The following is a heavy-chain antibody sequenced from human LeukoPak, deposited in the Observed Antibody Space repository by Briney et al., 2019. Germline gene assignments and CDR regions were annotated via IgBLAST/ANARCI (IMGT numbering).Heavy chain of an antibody. Sequence: ASVKVSCKASGYTFTSYGISWVRQAPGQGLEWMGWISAYNGNTNYAQKLQGRVTMTTDTSTSTAYMELRSLRSDDTAVCYCARGVTVTTNPYYFDYWGQGTLVTVSS. J-gene: IGHJ4*02. CDR1: GYTFTSYG. CDR3: ARGVTVTTNPYYFDY. V-gene: IGHV1-18*01. D-gene: IGHD4-17*01. CDR2: ISAYNGNT.